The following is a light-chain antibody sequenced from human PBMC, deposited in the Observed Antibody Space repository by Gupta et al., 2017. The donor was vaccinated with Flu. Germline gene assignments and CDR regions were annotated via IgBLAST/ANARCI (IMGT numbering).Light chain of an antibody. CDR3: QQRSITPLT. CDR2: AVS. J-gene: IGKJ2*01. Sequence: YIFTNPFLYSQSVRTYLNGYQQKPGQPPKLLIYAVSSLQSGVPYRFSGSGSGTNFTLTITSLQPEDFATYYCQQRSITPLTFGQGTNVEIK. CDR1: QSVRTY. V-gene: IGKV1-39*01.